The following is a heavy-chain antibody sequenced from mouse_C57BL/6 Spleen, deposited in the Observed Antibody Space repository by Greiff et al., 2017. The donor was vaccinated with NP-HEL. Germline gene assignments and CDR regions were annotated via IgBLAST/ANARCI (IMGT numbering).Heavy chain of an antibody. V-gene: IGHV1-5*01. Sequence: VQLKQSGTVLARPGASVKMSCKTSGYTFTSYWMHWVKQRPGQGLEWIGAIYPGNSDTSYNQKFKGKAKLTAVTSASTAYMELSSLTNEDSAVYYCTRGENYGSSYVDWYFDVWGTGTTVTVSS. D-gene: IGHD1-1*01. CDR3: TRGENYGSSYVDWYFDV. J-gene: IGHJ1*03. CDR1: GYTFTSYW. CDR2: IYPGNSDT.